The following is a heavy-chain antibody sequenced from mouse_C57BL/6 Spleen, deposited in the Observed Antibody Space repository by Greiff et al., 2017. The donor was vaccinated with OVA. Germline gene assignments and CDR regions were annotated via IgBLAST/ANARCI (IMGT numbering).Heavy chain of an antibody. CDR1: GYTFTSYW. V-gene: IGHV1-53*01. CDR3: ARGYGSSPRYFDV. Sequence: QVQLQQSGTELVKPGASVKLSCKASGYTFTSYWMHWVKQRPGQGLEWIGNINPSNGGTNYNEKFKSKATLTVDKSSSTAYMQLSRLTSEDSAVYYCARGYGSSPRYFDVWGTGTTVTVSS. CDR2: INPSNGGT. D-gene: IGHD1-1*01. J-gene: IGHJ1*03.